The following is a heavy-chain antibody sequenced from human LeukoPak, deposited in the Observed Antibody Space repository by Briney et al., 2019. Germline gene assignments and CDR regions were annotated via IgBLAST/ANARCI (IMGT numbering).Heavy chain of an antibody. CDR1: GFTFSDYE. D-gene: IGHD3-16*01. V-gene: IGHV3-48*03. J-gene: IGHJ4*02. Sequence: SGGSLRLSCAASGFTFSDYEMNWVRQALGKGLEWVSYISSSASIIYYSDSVKGRFTISRDNAKNSLYLQVNSLRVEDTAVYYCASLNYGQVWGSPHYYFDYWGQGILVTVSS. CDR2: ISSSASII. CDR3: ASLNYGQVWGSPHYYFDY.